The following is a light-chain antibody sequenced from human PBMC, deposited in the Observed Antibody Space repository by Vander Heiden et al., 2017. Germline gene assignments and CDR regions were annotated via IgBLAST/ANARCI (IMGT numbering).Light chain of an antibody. CDR1: SSDVGGYNF. J-gene: IGLJ3*02. CDR3: SSYTTSSTVV. CDR2: EVS. Sequence: QSALTQPASASGSPGQPLTISCTGTSSDVGGYNFVSWSQQHPGKAPKLIIYEVSNRPSGVSNRFSGSKSGNTASLTISGLQAEDEADYYCSSYTTSSTVVFGGGTKLTVL. V-gene: IGLV2-14*01.